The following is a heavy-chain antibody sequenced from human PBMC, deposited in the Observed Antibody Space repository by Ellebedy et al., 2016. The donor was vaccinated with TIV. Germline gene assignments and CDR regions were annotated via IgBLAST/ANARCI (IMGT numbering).Heavy chain of an antibody. Sequence: GESLKISCAASGFTFRTYWMSWVRQAPGQGLEWVSGISGSGGNTFYADSVKGRFTISRDNSKNTVYLQMNSLRAEDTAVYYCAKRAAAAGDYHYYGMDVWGQGTTVTVSS. J-gene: IGHJ6*02. V-gene: IGHV3-23*01. CDR1: GFTFRTYW. CDR3: AKRAAAAGDYHYYGMDV. CDR2: ISGSGGNT. D-gene: IGHD6-13*01.